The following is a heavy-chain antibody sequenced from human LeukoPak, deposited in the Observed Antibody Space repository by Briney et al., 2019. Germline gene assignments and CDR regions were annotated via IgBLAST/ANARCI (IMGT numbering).Heavy chain of an antibody. V-gene: IGHV1-18*01. Sequence: ASVKVSCKASGYDFINYGISWVRQAPGQGLEWMGWRSIYNGNTDYKLQGRVTMTTDTSTSTAYMEVRSLRSDDTAVYYCARGFRLRGVATIVYYYYTDVWGKGTTVTVSS. J-gene: IGHJ6*03. CDR3: ARGFRLRGVATIVYYYYTDV. CDR2: RSIYNGNT. CDR1: GYDFINYG. D-gene: IGHD5-12*01.